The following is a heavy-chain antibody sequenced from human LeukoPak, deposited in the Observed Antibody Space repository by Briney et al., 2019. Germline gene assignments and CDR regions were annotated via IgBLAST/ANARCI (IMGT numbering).Heavy chain of an antibody. CDR3: TREIDHYYDSSGYYPDAFDI. J-gene: IGHJ3*02. D-gene: IGHD3-22*01. CDR1: GFTFGDYA. CDR2: IRRKAYGGTT. Sequence: GGSLRLSCTASGFTFGDYAMSWFRQAPGKGLEWVGFIRRKAYGGTTEYAASVKGRFTISRDDSKSIAYLKMNSLKTEDTAVYYCTREIDHYYDSSGYYPDAFDIWGQGTMVTVSS. V-gene: IGHV3-49*03.